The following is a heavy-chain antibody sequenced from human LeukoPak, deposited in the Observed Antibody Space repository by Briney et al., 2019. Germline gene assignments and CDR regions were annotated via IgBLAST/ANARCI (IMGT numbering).Heavy chain of an antibody. J-gene: IGHJ3*02. CDR1: GGSFSGYY. D-gene: IGHD2-21*01. CDR2: INHSGST. CDR3: ARFRLWTHDAFDI. V-gene: IGHV4-34*01. Sequence: SETLSLTCAVSGGSFSGYYWSWIRQPPGKGLEWIGEINHSGSTNYNPSLKSRVTISVDTSKNQFSLKLSSVTAADTAVYYCARFRLWTHDAFDIWGQGTMVTVSS.